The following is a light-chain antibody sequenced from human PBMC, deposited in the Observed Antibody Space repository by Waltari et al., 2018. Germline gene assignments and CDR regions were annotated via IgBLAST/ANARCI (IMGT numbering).Light chain of an antibody. J-gene: IGKJ1*01. V-gene: IGKV3-20*01. CDR1: QSVSRS. Sequence: PGTLSLSPGERATLSCRASQSVSRSLAWYQQKPGQAPRRLIYGASSRATGVPDRVSGSGSGTDFSLTISRLEPEDFAVYYCQHYVRLPVSFGQGTKVEIK. CDR3: QHYVRLPVS. CDR2: GAS.